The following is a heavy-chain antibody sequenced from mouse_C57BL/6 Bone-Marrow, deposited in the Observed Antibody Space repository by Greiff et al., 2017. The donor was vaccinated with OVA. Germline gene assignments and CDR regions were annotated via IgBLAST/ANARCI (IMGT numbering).Heavy chain of an antibody. CDR1: GYAFSSYW. D-gene: IGHD2-5*01. V-gene: IGHV1-80*01. CDR2: IYPGAGDT. CDR3: ARGGSNPFAY. J-gene: IGHJ3*01. Sequence: VQVVESGAELVKPGASVKISCKASGYAFSSYWMNWVKQRPGKGLEWIGQIYPGAGDTNYNGKFKGKATLTADKSSSTAYMRLSSLTSEDSAVYFCARGGSNPFAYWGQGTLVTVSA.